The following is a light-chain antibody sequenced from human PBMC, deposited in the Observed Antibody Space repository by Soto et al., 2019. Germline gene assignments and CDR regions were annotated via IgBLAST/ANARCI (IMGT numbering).Light chain of an antibody. CDR2: AAS. CDR3: LQDHDYQWN. J-gene: IGKJ1*01. CDR1: QSISSY. Sequence: IQMTQSPSSLSASVGDRVTITCRASQSISSYLNWYQQKPGKAPKLLIYAASSLQSGVPSKFSGSGSGTDFTLTISSLQAEDFATYYCLQDHDYQWNLGQGTKVDIK. V-gene: IGKV1-6*01.